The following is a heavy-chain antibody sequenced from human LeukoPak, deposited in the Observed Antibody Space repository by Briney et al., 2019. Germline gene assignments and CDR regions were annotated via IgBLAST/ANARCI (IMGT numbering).Heavy chain of an antibody. Sequence: ASVKVSCKASGGTFSSYAISLVRQAPGRGLEWMGGIIPIFGTANYAQKFQGRVTITADESTSTAYMELSSLRSEDTAVYYCARSGVAENDYWGQGTLFSVSS. J-gene: IGHJ4*02. CDR3: ARSGVAENDY. CDR2: IIPIFGTA. CDR1: GGTFSSYA. D-gene: IGHD3-10*01. V-gene: IGHV1-69*13.